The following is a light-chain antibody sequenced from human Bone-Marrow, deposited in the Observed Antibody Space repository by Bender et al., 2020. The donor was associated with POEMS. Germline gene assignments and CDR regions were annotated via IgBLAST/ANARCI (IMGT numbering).Light chain of an antibody. V-gene: IGLV1-44*01. CDR2: SSH. CDR3: AVWDDSLNGWV. J-gene: IGLJ3*02. Sequence: QSVLTQPPSASGTPGQRVTISCSGGSSNIGAHAVNWYQHLPGPAPKLLTYSSHRRPSEGPERFSGSRSGTSACLAISGLQSEDEADYYCAVWDDSLNGWVFGGGTKLTVL. CDR1: SSNIGAHA.